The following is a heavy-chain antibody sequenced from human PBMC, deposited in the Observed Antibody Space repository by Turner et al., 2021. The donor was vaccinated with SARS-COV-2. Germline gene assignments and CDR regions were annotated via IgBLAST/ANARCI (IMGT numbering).Heavy chain of an antibody. CDR1: GFTVSSNY. J-gene: IGHJ4*02. D-gene: IGHD3-16*02. CDR2: IYGGGST. V-gene: IGHV3-53*02. CDR3: ARVRPSLIDYFDY. Sequence: EVQLVETGGGLIQPGGSLRLSCAASGFTVSSNYMSWVRQAPGKGLEWVSVIYGGGSTYYADSVKGRFTISRDNSKNTLYLQMNSLRAEDTAVYYCARVRPSLIDYFDYWGQGTLVTVSS.